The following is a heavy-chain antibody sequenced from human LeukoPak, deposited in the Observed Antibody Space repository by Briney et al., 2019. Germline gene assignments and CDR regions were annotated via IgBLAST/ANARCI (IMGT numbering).Heavy chain of an antibody. V-gene: IGHV3-11*04. J-gene: IGHJ6*03. CDR1: GFTFRDYY. CDR3: AREGANLEWLHLDYYYYYMDV. D-gene: IGHD3-3*01. Sequence: PGGSLRLSCAASGFTFRDYYMAWIRQAPGKGLEWVSHISSSVTTVYYADSVKGRFTISRDNAKNSLYLQMNSLRAEDTAVYYCAREGANLEWLHLDYYYYYMDVWGKGATVTVSS. CDR2: ISSSVTTV.